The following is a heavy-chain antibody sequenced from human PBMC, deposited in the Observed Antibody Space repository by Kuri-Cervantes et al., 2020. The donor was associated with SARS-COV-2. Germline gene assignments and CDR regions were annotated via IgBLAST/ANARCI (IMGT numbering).Heavy chain of an antibody. J-gene: IGHJ4*02. V-gene: IGHV3-43D*03. CDR3: AKVLGVESNIKYFDY. D-gene: IGHD2/OR15-2a*01. Sequence: GESLKISCAASGFSLSDYGMYWVRQAPGKGLEWVSCITCDGYSTFYADSVKARFTISRDRSKNSLYLQMSSLRVEDTAVYFCAKVLGVESNIKYFDYWGQGTVVTVSS. CDR1: GFSLSDYG. CDR2: ITCDGYST.